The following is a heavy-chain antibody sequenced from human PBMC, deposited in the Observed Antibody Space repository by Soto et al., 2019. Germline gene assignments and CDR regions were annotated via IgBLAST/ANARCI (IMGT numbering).Heavy chain of an antibody. D-gene: IGHD3-16*01. Sequence: QVQLVQSGAEVKKPGASVKVSCKASGYTFTSYYMHWVRQAPGQGLEWMGISNPSGGSTSYAQKFQGRVTMSRDTSTSTVYMELSSLRSEDTAVYYCARDLTALFDPWGQGTLVTVSS. V-gene: IGHV1-46*01. CDR3: ARDLTALFDP. J-gene: IGHJ5*02. CDR2: SNPSGGST. CDR1: GYTFTSYY.